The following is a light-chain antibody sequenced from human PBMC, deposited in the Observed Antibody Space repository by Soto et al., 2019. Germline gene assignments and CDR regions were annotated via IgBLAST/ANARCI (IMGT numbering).Light chain of an antibody. CDR1: QGIANW. CDR3: QQTNSFPPT. V-gene: IGKV1-12*01. Sequence: DTQVTQSPSSVSASVGDRVTITCRASQGIANWLAWYQQKPGNAPKLLIYAASTLQSGVTSRFSGRGSGTDFTLTISNLQPEDFATYYCQQTNSFPPTFGQGTRVDIK. J-gene: IGKJ1*01. CDR2: AAS.